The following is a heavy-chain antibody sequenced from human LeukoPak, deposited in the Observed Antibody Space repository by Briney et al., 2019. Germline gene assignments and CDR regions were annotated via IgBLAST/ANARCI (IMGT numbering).Heavy chain of an antibody. CDR1: GGSISSCGYY. CDR3: VRQQLANWFDP. Sequence: SETLSLTCTVSGGSISSCGYYWSWIRQHPGKGLEWIGYIYYSGSTYYNPSLKSRVTISVDTSKNQFSLKLSSATAADTAVYYCVRQQLANWFDPWGQGTLVTVSS. J-gene: IGHJ5*02. CDR2: IYYSGST. V-gene: IGHV4-31*03. D-gene: IGHD6-13*01.